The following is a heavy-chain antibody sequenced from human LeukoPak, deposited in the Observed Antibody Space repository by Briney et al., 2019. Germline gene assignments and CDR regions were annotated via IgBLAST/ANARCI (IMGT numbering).Heavy chain of an antibody. CDR3: ARDGLGYSSGWVDY. Sequence: GGSLRLSCAASGFTFTDYFMSWVRLAPGKGLEWVSYISSSGSTIYYTDSVKGRFTIARDKAKNTMYLQMNSLKAEDTAVYYCARDGLGYSSGWVDYWGQGNLVTVSS. CDR2: ISSSGSTI. D-gene: IGHD6-19*01. V-gene: IGHV3-11*04. CDR1: GFTFTDYF. J-gene: IGHJ4*02.